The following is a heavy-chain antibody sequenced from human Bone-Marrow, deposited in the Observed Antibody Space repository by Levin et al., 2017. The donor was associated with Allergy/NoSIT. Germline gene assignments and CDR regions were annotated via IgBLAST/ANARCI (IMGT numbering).Heavy chain of an antibody. CDR1: RFTFSDYY. CDR2: ISSSGSTV. CDR3: ARAHGDYGIDDWYFDL. D-gene: IGHD4-17*01. J-gene: IGHJ2*01. Sequence: LSLTCAASRFTFSDYYMSWVRQAPGKGLELISYISSSGSTVYYADSVRGRIAISRDNAENSLYLQMNSLRADDTGVYYCARAHGDYGIDDWYFDLWGRGTLVTVSS. V-gene: IGHV3-11*01.